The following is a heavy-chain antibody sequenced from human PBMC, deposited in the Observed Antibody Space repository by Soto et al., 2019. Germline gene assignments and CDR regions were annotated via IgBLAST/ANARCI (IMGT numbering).Heavy chain of an antibody. CDR1: GFTFNSCA. CDR2: ISGSSSST. V-gene: IGHV3-23*01. D-gene: IGHD5-12*01. Sequence: PGGSLRLSCAASGFTFNSCAITWVRQAPGKGLEWVSTISGSSSSTFYADSVKGRFTTSRDNSKNMLYLQMDGLRAEDTAVYYCAKEYIVTTIADAFDIWGQGTMVTV. J-gene: IGHJ3*02. CDR3: AKEYIVTTIADAFDI.